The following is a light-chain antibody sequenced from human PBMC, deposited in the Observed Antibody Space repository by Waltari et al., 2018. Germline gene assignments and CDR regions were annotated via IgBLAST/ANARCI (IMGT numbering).Light chain of an antibody. V-gene: IGKV3-20*01. CDR1: QSVSSSY. J-gene: IGKJ2*01. CDR3: QQYGSSPPYT. CDR2: GES. Sequence: ILLTQSPGTLSLSPAERATLSCRASQSVSSSYLAWYQQKPGQAPRLLIYGESSRATGIPDRFSGSGSGTDFTLTISRLEPEDFAVYYCQQYGSSPPYTFGQGTKLEIK.